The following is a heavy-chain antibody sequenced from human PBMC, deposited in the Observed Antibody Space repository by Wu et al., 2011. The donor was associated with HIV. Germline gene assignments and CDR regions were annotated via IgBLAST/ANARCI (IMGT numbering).Heavy chain of an antibody. CDR3: ARSVKTITIGAAFEI. Sequence: QVQLVQSGAEVKKPGASVKVSCKASGYTFSDYYMHWMRQAPGQELEWMGWINPNSGGTFYAQKFKGRVTMTWDTSISTAYMEVTGLRSDDTAIYYCARSVKTITIGAAFEIWGQGTVVTVSS. V-gene: IGHV1-2*02. CDR1: GYTFSDYY. D-gene: IGHD3-9*01. J-gene: IGHJ3*02. CDR2: INPNSGGT.